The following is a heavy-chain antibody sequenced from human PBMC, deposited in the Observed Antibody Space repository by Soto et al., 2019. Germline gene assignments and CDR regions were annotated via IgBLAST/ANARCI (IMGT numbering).Heavy chain of an antibody. CDR2: MNPNSGNT. Sequence: ASVKVSCKASGYTFSSHDINGVRQAPGQGLEWMGWMNPNSGNTGYAQKFQGRLTMTSSTSISTAYMELSSLRSEDTAVYYCARSRLGYFDYWGQGSLVTVSS. D-gene: IGHD3-9*01. CDR3: ARSRLGYFDY. CDR1: GYTFSSHD. J-gene: IGHJ4*02. V-gene: IGHV1-8*01.